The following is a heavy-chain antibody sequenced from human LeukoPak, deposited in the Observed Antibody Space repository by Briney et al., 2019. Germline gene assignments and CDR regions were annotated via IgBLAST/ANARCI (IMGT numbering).Heavy chain of an antibody. CDR1: GGSISSSSYY. CDR3: ARRSMIVVEDAFDI. CDR2: ICYSGST. Sequence: SETLSLTCTVSGGSISSSSYYWGWIRQPPGEGLEWIGSICYSGSTYYNPSLKSRVTISVDTSKNQFSLKLSSVTAADTAVYYCARRSMIVVEDAFDIWGQGTMVTVSS. D-gene: IGHD3-22*01. J-gene: IGHJ3*02. V-gene: IGHV4-39*01.